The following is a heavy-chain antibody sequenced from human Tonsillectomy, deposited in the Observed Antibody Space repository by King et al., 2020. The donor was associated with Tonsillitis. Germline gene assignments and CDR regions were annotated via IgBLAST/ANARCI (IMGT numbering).Heavy chain of an antibody. CDR1: GFTFSSYT. J-gene: IGHJ3*02. V-gene: IGHV3-23*04. CDR3: ARGTMVRGAQYHSDAFAI. Sequence: VQLVVSGGGLEQPEGSLRLSCAASGFTFSSYTMSWVRQVPGKGLEWVSTISDSGGTTYYTDSVKGRFTISRDSSRNTLYLYMNSLRADDTAVYHCARGTMVRGAQYHSDAFAIWGQGTMVTV. CDR2: ISDSGGTT. D-gene: IGHD3-10*01.